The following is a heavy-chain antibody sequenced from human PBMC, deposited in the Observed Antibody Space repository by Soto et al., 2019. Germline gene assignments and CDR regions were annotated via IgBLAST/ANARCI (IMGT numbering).Heavy chain of an antibody. CDR1: GFTVSTYA. J-gene: IGHJ4*02. Sequence: PXESLRLSCAASGFTVSTYALSWVRQAPGKGLEWVSAISANGQGIYYADSVRGRFTISRDNSKNTIFLHMDSLRAEDTAVYYCAKDRNYPRDQFHYWGQGTLVIVSS. V-gene: IGHV3-23*01. CDR2: ISANGQGI. D-gene: IGHD1-7*01. CDR3: AKDRNYPRDQFHY.